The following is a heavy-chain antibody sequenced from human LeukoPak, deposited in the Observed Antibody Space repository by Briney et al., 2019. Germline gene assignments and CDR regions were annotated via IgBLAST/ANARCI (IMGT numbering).Heavy chain of an antibody. J-gene: IGHJ3*02. V-gene: IGHV4-34*01. CDR3: ARRQTRYSSSLGAFDI. Sequence: PSETLSLTCAVYGGSFSGYYWSWIRQPPGKGLEWIGEINHSGSTNYNPSLKSRVTISVDTSKNQFSLKLSSVTAADTAVYYCARRQTRYSSSLGAFDIWGQGTMVTVSS. CDR1: GGSFSGYY. CDR2: INHSGST. D-gene: IGHD6-13*01.